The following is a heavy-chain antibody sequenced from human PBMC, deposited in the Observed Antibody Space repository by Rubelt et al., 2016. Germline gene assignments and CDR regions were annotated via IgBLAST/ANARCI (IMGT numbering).Heavy chain of an antibody. CDR2: IYHTGGT. D-gene: IGHD3-9*01. J-gene: IGHJ4*02. CDR1: GDSIINSDYY. CDR3: ARIRLWFSGVDS. Sequence: QVQLQESGPGLVKPSATLSLTCSVSGDSIINSDYYGGWIRQPPGKGLEWIGSIYHTGGTYYNPSLKSLVTMSVDTSKNQFSLKMTSVTAADTAVYFCARIRLWFSGVDSWGQGTLVTVSS. V-gene: IGHV4-38-2*02.